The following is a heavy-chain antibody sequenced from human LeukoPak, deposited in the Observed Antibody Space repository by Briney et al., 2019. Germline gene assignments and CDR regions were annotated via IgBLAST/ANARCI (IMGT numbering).Heavy chain of an antibody. J-gene: IGHJ4*02. D-gene: IGHD6-19*01. V-gene: IGHV4-59*01. CDR2: IYYSGST. Sequence: SETLSLTCTVYGGSISSFYWSWLRQPPGKGLEWSGYIYYSGSTNYNPSLKSRVTISVDTSKNQLSLKLSSVTAADTAVYYCARERGSGWYVDYWGQGTLVTVSS. CDR3: ARERGSGWYVDY. CDR1: GGSISSFY.